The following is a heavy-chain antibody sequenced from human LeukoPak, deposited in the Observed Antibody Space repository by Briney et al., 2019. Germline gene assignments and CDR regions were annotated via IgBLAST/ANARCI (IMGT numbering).Heavy chain of an antibody. D-gene: IGHD2-15*01. CDR2: IYKSGNT. Sequence: PSETLSLTCTVSGYSISSTTYYWAWIRQPPGKGLEWIGSIYKSGNTNYSPSLRSRVFISVDTSNNQFSLSLSSVTAADTAVYYCARRRPPYCSGGSCWDNWFDPWGQGTLVTVSS. CDR1: GYSISSTTYY. CDR3: ARRRPPYCSGGSCWDNWFDP. J-gene: IGHJ5*02. V-gene: IGHV4-39*01.